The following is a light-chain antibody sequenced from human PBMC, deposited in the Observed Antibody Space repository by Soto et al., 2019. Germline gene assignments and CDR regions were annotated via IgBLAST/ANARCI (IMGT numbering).Light chain of an antibody. Sequence: DIQMTQSPSTLSASVGDRVTITCRASQSISKWLACYQQKPGKAPKLLIYGASSLESGVPSRFSGSGSGTDFTLAISTLQADDFATYYCQQYNSYDMWSFGQGTKVDLK. CDR1: QSISKW. J-gene: IGKJ1*01. CDR2: GAS. CDR3: QQYNSYDMWS. V-gene: IGKV1-5*01.